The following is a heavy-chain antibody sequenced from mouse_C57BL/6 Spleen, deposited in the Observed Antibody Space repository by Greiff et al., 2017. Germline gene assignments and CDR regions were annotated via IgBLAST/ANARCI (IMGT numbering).Heavy chain of an antibody. CDR2: IRLKSDNYAT. V-gene: IGHV6-3*01. Sequence: EVQLVESGGGLVQPGGSMKLSCVASGFTFSNYWMNWVRQSPEKGLEWVAQIRLKSDNYATHYAESVKGRFTISRDDSKSSVYLQRNNLRAEDAGIYYGTGEGDDGYGYFDVWGTGTTVTVSS. D-gene: IGHD2-3*01. CDR3: TGEGDDGYGYFDV. CDR1: GFTFSNYW. J-gene: IGHJ1*03.